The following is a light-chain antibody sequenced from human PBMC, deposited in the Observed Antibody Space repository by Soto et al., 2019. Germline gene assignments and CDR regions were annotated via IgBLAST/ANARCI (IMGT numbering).Light chain of an antibody. J-gene: IGKJ1*01. CDR1: QSVSSSY. CDR3: QQYGSSPRT. CDR2: GAS. Sequence: EIVLTQSPGTLSLSPGERATLSCRASQSVSSSYLAWYQQKPGQAPRLLIYGASSRATGIPDRFSGSGSGTAFTLTISRLEPEDFAVDYCQQYGSSPRTFCQGTKVEIK. V-gene: IGKV3-20*01.